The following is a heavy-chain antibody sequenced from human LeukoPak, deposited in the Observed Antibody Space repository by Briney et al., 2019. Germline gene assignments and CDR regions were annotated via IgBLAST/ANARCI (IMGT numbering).Heavy chain of an antibody. CDR1: GLTFSIHW. J-gene: IGHJ6*04. CDR3: AELGITMIGGV. D-gene: IGHD3-10*02. Sequence: GGSLRLSCAASGLTFSIHWMNWVRQAPGKGLEWVSYISSSGSTIYYADSVKGRFTISRDNAKNSLYLQMNSLRAEDTAVYYCAELGITMIGGVWGKGTTVTISS. CDR2: ISSSGSTI. V-gene: IGHV3-48*04.